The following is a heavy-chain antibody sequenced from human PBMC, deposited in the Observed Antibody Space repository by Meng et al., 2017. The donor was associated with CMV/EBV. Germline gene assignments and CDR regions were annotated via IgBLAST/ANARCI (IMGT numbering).Heavy chain of an antibody. J-gene: IGHJ6*02. CDR1: YA. D-gene: IGHD2-15*01. CDR3: ARADIVVVVAATRDYYYGMDV. Sequence: YAISWVRQAPVQGLEWLGGIIPIFGTANYAQKFQGRVTITTDESTSTAYMELSSLRSEDTAVYYCARADIVVVVAATRDYYYGMDVWGQGTMVTVSS. CDR2: IIPIFGTA. V-gene: IGHV1-69*05.